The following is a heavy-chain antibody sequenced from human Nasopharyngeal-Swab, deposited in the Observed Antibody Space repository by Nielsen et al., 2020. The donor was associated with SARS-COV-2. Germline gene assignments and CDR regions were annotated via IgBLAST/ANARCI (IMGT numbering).Heavy chain of an antibody. CDR3: ARGPIVVVPAATNWFDP. CDR2: IYYSGST. CDR1: GGSISSSSYY. V-gene: IGHV4-39*07. D-gene: IGHD2-2*01. Sequence: SETLSLTCTVSGGSISSSSYYWGWIRQPPGKGLEWIGSIYYSGSTYYNPSLKSRVTISVDTSKNQFSLKLSSVTAADTAVYYCARGPIVVVPAATNWFDPWGLGTLVTVSS. J-gene: IGHJ5*02.